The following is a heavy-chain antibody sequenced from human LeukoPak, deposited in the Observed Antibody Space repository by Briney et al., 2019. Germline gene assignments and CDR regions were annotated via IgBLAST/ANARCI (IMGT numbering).Heavy chain of an antibody. CDR3: AKAASGNWNDVSDY. Sequence: GGSLRLSCAASGFTFSTYAMCWVRQAPGEGLEWVSTISGRGVSTSYADSVRGRFTISRDNSNNTLYLQMNSLRAEDTAVYYCAKAASGNWNDVSDYWGQGTLVTVSS. V-gene: IGHV3-23*01. D-gene: IGHD1-20*01. CDR1: GFTFSTYA. CDR2: ISGRGVST. J-gene: IGHJ4*02.